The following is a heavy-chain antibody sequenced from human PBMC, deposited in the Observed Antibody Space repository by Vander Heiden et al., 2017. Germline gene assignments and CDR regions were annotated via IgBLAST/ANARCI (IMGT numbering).Heavy chain of an antibody. CDR2: IYHNGNT. V-gene: IGHV4-31*03. CDR3: ARGFFRIYD. D-gene: IGHD3-3*01. Sequence: QVQLQESGPGLVKPSETLSLTCTVSGGSISSGADYWTWIRQHQGKGLEWMGYIYHNGNTHYSPSLKSRISISKDTSKNQFFLKLTYVTAADTAVYYCARGFFRIYDWGQGIPVTVSS. J-gene: IGHJ4*02. CDR1: GGSISSGADY.